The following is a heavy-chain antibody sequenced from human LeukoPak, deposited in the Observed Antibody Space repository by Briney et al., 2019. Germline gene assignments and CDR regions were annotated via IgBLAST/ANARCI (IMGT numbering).Heavy chain of an antibody. J-gene: IGHJ4*02. D-gene: IGHD5-24*01. Sequence: SETLSLTCTVSGGSISSYYWSWIRQPPGKGLEWIGYIYYSGSTNYNPSLKSRVTISVDTSKDQFSLKLSSVTAADTAAYYCARRGDGYNYPHFDYWGQGTLVTVSS. CDR3: ARRGDGYNYPHFDY. V-gene: IGHV4-59*08. CDR2: IYYSGST. CDR1: GGSISSYY.